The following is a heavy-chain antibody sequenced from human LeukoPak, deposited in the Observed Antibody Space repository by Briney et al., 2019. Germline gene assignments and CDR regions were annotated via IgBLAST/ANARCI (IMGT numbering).Heavy chain of an antibody. Sequence: GSLRLSCAPPMYRHNFSEKNWIRPALDTPHTHVPNIDRSPPNVSYAVSVKGRFTISRDNAKNSLYLQMNSLRVEDTAVYYCARRELDASAWLGGYYFDLWGQGTLVTVTS. V-gene: IGHV3-48*03. CDR1: MYRHNFSE. CDR2: IDRSPPNV. D-gene: IGHD3-10*01. J-gene: IGHJ4*02. CDR3: ARRELDASAWLGGYYFDL.